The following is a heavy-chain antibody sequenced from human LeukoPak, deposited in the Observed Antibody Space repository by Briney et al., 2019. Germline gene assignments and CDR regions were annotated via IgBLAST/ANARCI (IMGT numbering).Heavy chain of an antibody. J-gene: IGHJ4*02. CDR2: ISGNGGST. V-gene: IGHV3-23*01. Sequence: GGSLRLSCAAPGFTFSNYAISRVRQAPGKGLEWVSGISGNGGSTYYAESVKGRFTISRDNSKNTLCLQMNSLRAEDTAVYYCAKCSGGSCYQSDDFWGQGTLVTVSS. D-gene: IGHD2-15*01. CDR1: GFTFSNYA. CDR3: AKCSGGSCYQSDDF.